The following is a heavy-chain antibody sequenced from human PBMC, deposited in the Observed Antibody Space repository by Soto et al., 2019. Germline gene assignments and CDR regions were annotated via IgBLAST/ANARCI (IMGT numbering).Heavy chain of an antibody. J-gene: IGHJ4*02. D-gene: IGHD4-17*01. CDR3: AKGADYGDYHYCIDY. Sequence: GGSLRLSCTASGFSFSSYAMSWVRQAPGKGLEWVSAISGSGGSTYHADSVKGRFTISRDNSKNTLYLQMNSLRAEDTAVYYCAKGADYGDYHYCIDYWGQGTLVSVSS. CDR1: GFSFSSYA. V-gene: IGHV3-23*01. CDR2: ISGSGGST.